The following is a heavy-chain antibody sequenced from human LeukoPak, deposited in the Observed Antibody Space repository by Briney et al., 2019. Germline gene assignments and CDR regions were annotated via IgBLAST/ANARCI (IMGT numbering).Heavy chain of an antibody. J-gene: IGHJ4*02. D-gene: IGHD2-15*01. CDR3: ARLRLLRCSGGSCYPRGFDY. CDR2: IYTSGST. CDR1: GGSISSYY. V-gene: IGHV4-4*07. Sequence: SETLSLTCTVSGGSISSYYWSWIRQPAGKGLEWIGRIYTSGSTNYNPSLKSRVTMSVDTSKNQFSLKLSSVTAADTAVYYCARLRLLRCSGGSCYPRGFDYWGQGTLVTVSS.